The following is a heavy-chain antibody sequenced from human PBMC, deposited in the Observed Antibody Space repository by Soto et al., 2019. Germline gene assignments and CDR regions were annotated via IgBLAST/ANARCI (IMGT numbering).Heavy chain of an antibody. J-gene: IGHJ5*01. Sequence: SETLSLTCFVSGDSISSSRHYWGWIRQPPGKGLEWIGSIYYSGSTSYNPSLKSRASIFVDTSKNQFSLKVTSVTAADTAMYYCARQSVSTGGTWLESWGQGTPVTVSS. V-gene: IGHV4-39*01. CDR3: ARQSVSTGGTWLES. CDR1: GDSISSSRHY. D-gene: IGHD1-1*01. CDR2: IYYSGST.